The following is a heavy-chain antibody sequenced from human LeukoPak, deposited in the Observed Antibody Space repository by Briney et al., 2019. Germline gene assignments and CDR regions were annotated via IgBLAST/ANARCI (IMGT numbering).Heavy chain of an antibody. Sequence: APVKVSCKASGGTFSSYVISWVRQAPGQRLKWMGGIIPIFGTANYAQKFQGRVTITTDESTSTAYMELSSLRSEDTAVYYCARGGQSETPYYYDSSGDYYYYMDVWGKGTTVTVSS. CDR1: GGTFSSYV. J-gene: IGHJ6*03. D-gene: IGHD3-22*01. CDR3: ARGGQSETPYYYDSSGDYYYYMDV. V-gene: IGHV1-69*05. CDR2: IIPIFGTA.